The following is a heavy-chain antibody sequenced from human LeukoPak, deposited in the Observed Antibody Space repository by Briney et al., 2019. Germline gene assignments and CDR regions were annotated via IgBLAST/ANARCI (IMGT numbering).Heavy chain of an antibody. D-gene: IGHD2-15*01. J-gene: IGHJ3*02. V-gene: IGHV3-74*01. CDR1: GFTFRNHW. CDR2: LNSDGSST. CDR3: ARGYCSGGSCYDAFDI. Sequence: GGSLRLSCEASGFTFRNHWMHWVRQVPGKGLVWVSRLNSDGSSTTYADSVKGRFTISGDNAKNTLYLQMNSLRAEDTAVYYCARGYCSGGSCYDAFDIWGQGTMVTVSS.